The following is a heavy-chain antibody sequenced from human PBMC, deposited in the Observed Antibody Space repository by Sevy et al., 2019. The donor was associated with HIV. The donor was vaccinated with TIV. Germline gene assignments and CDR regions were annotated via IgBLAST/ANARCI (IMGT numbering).Heavy chain of an antibody. CDR2: IRNKADSYTT. J-gene: IGHJ4*02. CDR3: ATHAGIAAAGRVFDY. Sequence: GGSLRLSSAASGFTFSDHYMEWVRQAPGKGLEWVGRIRNKADSYTTEYAASVKGRFTISRDDSKNSLYLLMNSLKTEDTAVYYCATHAGIAAAGRVFDYWGQGTLVTVSS. V-gene: IGHV3-72*01. CDR1: GFTFSDHY. D-gene: IGHD6-13*01.